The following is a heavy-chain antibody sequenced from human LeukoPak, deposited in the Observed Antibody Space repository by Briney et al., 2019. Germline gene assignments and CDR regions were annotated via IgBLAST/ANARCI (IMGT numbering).Heavy chain of an antibody. CDR2: INPSGGST. V-gene: IGHV1-46*01. CDR1: GYTFTIYV. J-gene: IGHJ5*02. D-gene: IGHD1-26*01. CDR3: ARGGVGATTFWFDP. Sequence: ASVKVSCKASGYTFTIYVINWVRQAPGQGLECMGIINPSGGSTSYAQKFQGRVTMTRDMSTSTVYMELSSLRSEDTAVYYCARGGVGATTFWFDPWGQGTLVTVSS.